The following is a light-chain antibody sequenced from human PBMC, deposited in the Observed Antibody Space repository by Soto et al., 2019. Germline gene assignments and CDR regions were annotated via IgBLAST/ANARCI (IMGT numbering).Light chain of an antibody. CDR2: GAS. J-gene: IGKJ2*01. CDR1: QSVSSN. V-gene: IGKV3-15*01. CDR3: HQYDDGPYT. Sequence: EIVMTQSLATLSLSPGERATLSCRASQSVSSNVAWYQQIPGQTPRLLIYGASTRATGIPVRFSGSGSGTEFTLTISSLQSEDFEVYYCHQYDDGPYTFGQGTKVDIX.